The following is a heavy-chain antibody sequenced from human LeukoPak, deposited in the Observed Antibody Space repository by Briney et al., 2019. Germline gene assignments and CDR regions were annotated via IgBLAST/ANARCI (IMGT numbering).Heavy chain of an antibody. Sequence: SETLSLTCTVSGDSISRSTYYWAWIRQPPGKGLEWTGSVYYGRSPYFNPSLESRATISVDTSKNHFSLKMSSVTAADTAVYYCARSSGTGTFSYWGQGTLVTVSS. D-gene: IGHD6-25*01. CDR2: VYYGRSP. V-gene: IGHV4-39*02. CDR1: GDSISRSTYY. J-gene: IGHJ4*02. CDR3: ARSSGTGTFSY.